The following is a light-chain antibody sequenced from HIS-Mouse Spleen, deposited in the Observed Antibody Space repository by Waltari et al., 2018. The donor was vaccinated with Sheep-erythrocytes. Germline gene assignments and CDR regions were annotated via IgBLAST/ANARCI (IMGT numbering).Light chain of an antibody. CDR1: NIGSKS. Sequence: SYVLTQPPSVSVAPGQTARITCGGNNIGSKSVHWYQQKPGQAPVLVVYDDSDRPSAIPERFSASNSVNTATLTISRVEAGDEANYYCQVWDSSSDHPGVFGGGTKLTVL. J-gene: IGLJ2*01. CDR3: QVWDSSSDHPGV. V-gene: IGLV3-21*02. CDR2: DDS.